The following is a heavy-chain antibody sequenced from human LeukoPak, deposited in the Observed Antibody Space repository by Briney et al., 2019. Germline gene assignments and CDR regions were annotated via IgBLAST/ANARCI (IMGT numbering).Heavy chain of an antibody. CDR2: ISGSGNGFSI. J-gene: IGHJ4*02. D-gene: IGHD1-26*01. V-gene: IGHV3-64D*06. CDR3: VKDFGRIRGTPDS. CDR1: GFVFTIYT. Sequence: QPGGSLRLSCSASGFVFTIYTMYWVRQAPGKGPEYVSTISGSGNGFSIYYADSVKGRFTISRDDSKSILYLQTNGLRSEDTAVYYCVKDFGRIRGTPDSWGQGTLVTVSS.